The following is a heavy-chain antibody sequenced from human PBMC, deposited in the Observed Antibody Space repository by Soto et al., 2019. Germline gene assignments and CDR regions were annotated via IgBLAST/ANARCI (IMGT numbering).Heavy chain of an antibody. J-gene: IGHJ6*02. D-gene: IGHD3-3*01. Sequence: ASVKVSCKASGYPFTRYSIRWVRQAPGQGLEWMGWISGYNGDTEYSKNFQGRLTMTIDTSTTTASMELRSLRSDDTAVYYCARASLTILGDPYGMDAWGQGTSVTVSS. V-gene: IGHV1-18*04. CDR2: ISGYNGDT. CDR3: ARASLTILGDPYGMDA. CDR1: GYPFTRYS.